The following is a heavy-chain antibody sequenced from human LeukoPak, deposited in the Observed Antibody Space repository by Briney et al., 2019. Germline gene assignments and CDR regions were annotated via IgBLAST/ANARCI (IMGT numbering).Heavy chain of an antibody. V-gene: IGHV1-46*03. D-gene: IGHD6-19*01. CDR1: GYTFTSYY. Sequence: ASVKVSCKASGYTFTSYYIHWVRQAPGQGLEWMGIINPSGGSTRYAQKFQGRVTMTRDTSTSTVYMELSSLRSEDTAVYYCARGKVPGIAVAGSDYWGQGTLVTVSS. J-gene: IGHJ4*02. CDR2: INPSGGST. CDR3: ARGKVPGIAVAGSDY.